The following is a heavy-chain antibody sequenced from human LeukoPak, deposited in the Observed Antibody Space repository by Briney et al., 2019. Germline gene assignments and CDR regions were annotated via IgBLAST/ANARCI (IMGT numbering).Heavy chain of an antibody. D-gene: IGHD6-13*01. CDR1: GGSISSYY. Sequence: SETLSLTCTVSGGSISSYYWSWIRQPPGKGLEWIGYIYYSGSTNYNPSLKSRVTMSVDTSKNQFSLKLSSVTAADTAVYYCARDSEEYSSSPFDYWGQGTLVTVSS. CDR2: IYYSGST. CDR3: ARDSEEYSSSPFDY. V-gene: IGHV4-59*01. J-gene: IGHJ4*02.